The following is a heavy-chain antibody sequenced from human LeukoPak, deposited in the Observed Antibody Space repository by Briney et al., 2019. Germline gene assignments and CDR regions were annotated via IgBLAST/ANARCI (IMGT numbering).Heavy chain of an antibody. J-gene: IGHJ4*02. V-gene: IGHV4-59*01. CDR1: GGSIKNYY. D-gene: IGHD6-13*01. CDR2: IYYSGST. Sequence: SETLSLTCTVSGGSIKNYYWSWIRQSPGKGLEWLGYIYYSGSTNYNPSLKSRITISVDTPKNQFSLKLSSVTAADTAVYYCARFRGQELVPDYWGQGTLVTVSS. CDR3: ARFRGQELVPDY.